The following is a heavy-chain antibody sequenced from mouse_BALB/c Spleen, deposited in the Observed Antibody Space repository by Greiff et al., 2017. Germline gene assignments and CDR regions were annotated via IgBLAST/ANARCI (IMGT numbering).Heavy chain of an antibody. Sequence: EVQRVESGGGLVQPGGSLKLSCAASGFTFSSYGMSWVRQTPDKRLELVATINSNGGSTYYPDSVNGRFTISRDNAKNTLYLQMSSLKSEDTAMYYCARLAMDYWGQGTSVTVSS. V-gene: IGHV5-6-3*01. CDR1: GFTFSSYG. CDR2: INSNGGST. J-gene: IGHJ4*01. CDR3: ARLAMDY.